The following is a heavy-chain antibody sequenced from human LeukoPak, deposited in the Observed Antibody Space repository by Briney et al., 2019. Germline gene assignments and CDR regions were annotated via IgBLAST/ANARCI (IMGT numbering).Heavy chain of an antibody. CDR3: ASRKGVLRFLEWYSKQYYFDY. D-gene: IGHD3-3*01. CDR2: IYHSGST. CDR1: GGSISSGGYS. J-gene: IGHJ4*02. Sequence: PSQTLSLTCAVSGGSISSGGYSWSWIRQPPGKGLEWIGYIYHSGSTYYNPSLKSRVTISVDTSKNQFSLKLSSVTAADTAVYYCASRKGVLRFLEWYSKQYYFDYWGQGTLVTVSS. V-gene: IGHV4-30-2*01.